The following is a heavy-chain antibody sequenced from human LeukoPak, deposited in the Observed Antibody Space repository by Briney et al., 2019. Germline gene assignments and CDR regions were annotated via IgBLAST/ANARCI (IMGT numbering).Heavy chain of an antibody. V-gene: IGHV1-69*01. CDR2: IIPIFGTA. CDR3: AIIPGIAAAAEY. J-gene: IGHJ4*02. D-gene: IGHD6-13*01. CDR1: VAAVSIYA. Sequence: SVKVSFKSSVAAVSIYAISWIRHAPGQGLEWMGGIIPIFGTANYAQKFQGRVTITADESTSTAYMELSSLRSEDTAVYYCAIIPGIAAAAEYWGQGTLVTVSS.